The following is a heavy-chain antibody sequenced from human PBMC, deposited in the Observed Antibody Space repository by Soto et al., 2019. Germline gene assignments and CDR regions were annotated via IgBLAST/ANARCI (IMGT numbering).Heavy chain of an antibody. CDR3: ARGWFGPEV. D-gene: IGHD3-10*01. V-gene: IGHV3-74*01. CDR1: GFTLSGRS. CDR2: IDNAGTDS. J-gene: IGHJ6*04. Sequence: EVQLVESGGGIVQPGGSLRLSCAASGFTLSGRSMHWVRQAPGKGLVWVSGIDNAGTDSTYADSVKGRFTSSRDNAKNMLYLQMNRLRVEDTAVYYCARGWFGPEVWGKGTTVTVSS.